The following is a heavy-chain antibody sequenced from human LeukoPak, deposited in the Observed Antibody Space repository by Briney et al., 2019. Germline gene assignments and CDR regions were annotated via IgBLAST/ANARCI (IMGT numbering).Heavy chain of an antibody. CDR1: GFTFSSYA. CDR3: AKGYYYDSSGYLLPPYYFDY. J-gene: IGHJ4*02. V-gene: IGHV3-23*01. D-gene: IGHD3-22*01. Sequence: GGSLRLSCAVSGFTFSSYAMSWVRQAPGKGLEWVSAIRGSGGSTYYADSVKGRFTISRDNSKNTLYLQMNSLRAEDTAVYYCAKGYYYDSSGYLLPPYYFDYWGQGTLVTVSS. CDR2: IRGSGGST.